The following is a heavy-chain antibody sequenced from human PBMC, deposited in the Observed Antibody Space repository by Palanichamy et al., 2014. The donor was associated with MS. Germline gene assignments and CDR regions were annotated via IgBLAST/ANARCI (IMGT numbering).Heavy chain of an antibody. CDR2: ISTHNGNT. D-gene: IGHD3-3*01. V-gene: IGHV1-18*01. J-gene: IGHJ5*02. CDR1: GYTFTDYG. CDR3: ARDPYDFWTGYSVPGTKWSDP. Sequence: QVQLVQSGTEVKKPGASVKVSCKTSGYTFTDYGIGWARQAPGQGLEWVGWISTHNGNTNYAQNLQGRVTLTIDTSTSTAYMELRSLRSDDTAIYYCARDPYDFWTGYSVPGTKWSDPWGQGTLVTVSS.